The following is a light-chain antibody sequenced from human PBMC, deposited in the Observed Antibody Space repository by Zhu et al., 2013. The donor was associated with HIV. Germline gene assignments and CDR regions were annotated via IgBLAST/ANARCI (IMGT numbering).Light chain of an antibody. Sequence: SYELTQPPSVSVAPGKTARITCGGNNIGSKSVHWYQQKPGQAPVLVVYDDTERPSGIPERFSGSNSGNTATLTISRVEAGDEADYYCQVWDSSSDHRVFGGGTKLTVL. CDR1: NIGSKS. CDR2: DDT. CDR3: QVWDSSSDHRV. J-gene: IGLJ3*02. V-gene: IGLV3-21*03.